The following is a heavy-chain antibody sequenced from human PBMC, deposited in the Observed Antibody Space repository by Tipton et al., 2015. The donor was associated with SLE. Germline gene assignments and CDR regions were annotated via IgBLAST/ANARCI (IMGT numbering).Heavy chain of an antibody. D-gene: IGHD1-26*01. J-gene: IGHJ6*03. CDR1: GGSFSSYY. CDR3: ARGLRSYSNYYYYYMDV. Sequence: TLSLTCAVYGGSFSSYYWSWIRQPAGKALEWIGHAYASGNTNYNPSLKSRVTMSVETSKNQFSLRLSSVTAADTAVYYCARGLRSYSNYYYYYMDVWGKGTTVTVYS. V-gene: IGHV4-59*10. CDR2: AYASGNT.